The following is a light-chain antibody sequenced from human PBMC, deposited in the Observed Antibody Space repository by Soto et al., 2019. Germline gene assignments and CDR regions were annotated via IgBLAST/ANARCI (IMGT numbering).Light chain of an antibody. Sequence: EIVMTQSPATLSLSPGERATLSCRASLSVSSDLAWYRQKPGQAPRLLSYRACTRATGIPARFGGSGFGTDFTLTSSRLRSGDFAVYYCQQYKNWPLTVGGGTKVELK. CDR3: QQYKNWPLT. J-gene: IGKJ4*01. V-gene: IGKV3-15*01. CDR2: RAC. CDR1: LSVSSD.